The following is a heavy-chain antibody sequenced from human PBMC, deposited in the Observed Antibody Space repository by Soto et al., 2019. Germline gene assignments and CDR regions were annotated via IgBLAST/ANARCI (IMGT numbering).Heavy chain of an antibody. CDR3: ARDRDDYGSGNYYNRINF. CDR1: GGIFSTYA. D-gene: IGHD3-10*01. Sequence: QVQLVQSGAEVKKPGSSVKVSCKASGGIFSTYAISGLRQAPGQVLEWRGGIIPLFGTPNYAQRVQGRVTITADESTSTAYMELSRVRSEDTAVYYCARDRDDYGSGNYYNRINFWGQGTLVTVSS. CDR2: IIPLFGTP. J-gene: IGHJ4*02. V-gene: IGHV1-69*01.